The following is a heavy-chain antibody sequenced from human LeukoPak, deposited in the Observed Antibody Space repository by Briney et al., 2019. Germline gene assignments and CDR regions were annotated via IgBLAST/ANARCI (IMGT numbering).Heavy chain of an antibody. Sequence: GGSLRLSCAASGFTFSSYAMHWVRQAPGKGLEWVAVISYDGSNKYYADSVKGRFTISRDNSKNTLYLQMNSLRAEDTAVYYCARDKVDIVATGSHYYYYYYYGMDVWGQGTTVTVSS. CDR1: GFTFSSYA. CDR3: ARDKVDIVATGSHYYYYYYYGMDV. D-gene: IGHD5-12*01. CDR2: ISYDGSNK. V-gene: IGHV3-30*04. J-gene: IGHJ6*02.